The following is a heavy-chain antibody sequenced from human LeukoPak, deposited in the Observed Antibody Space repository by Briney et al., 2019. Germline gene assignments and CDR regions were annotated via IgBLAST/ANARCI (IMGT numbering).Heavy chain of an antibody. V-gene: IGHV1-18*01. CDR3: SRGRGYSGYDSSPWEFDY. Sequence: GASVKVSCKASGYTFTSYGISWVRQAPGQGLEWMGWISAYNGNTNYAQKLQGRVTMTTDTSTTTAYMELRSLISDDTAVYYCSRGRGYSGYDSSPWEFDYWGQGTLVTVSS. D-gene: IGHD5-12*01. J-gene: IGHJ4*02. CDR1: GYTFTSYG. CDR2: ISAYNGNT.